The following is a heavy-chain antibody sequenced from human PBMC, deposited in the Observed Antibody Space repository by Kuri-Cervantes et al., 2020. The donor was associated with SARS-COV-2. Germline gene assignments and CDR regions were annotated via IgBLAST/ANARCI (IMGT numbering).Heavy chain of an antibody. CDR2: IYWDDDK. CDR3: AHQLTYYYDSSGYFIY. V-gene: IGHV2-5*02. J-gene: IGHJ4*02. D-gene: IGHD3-22*01. CDR1: GFSLSTSGVG. Sequence: SGPTLVKPTQTLTLTCTSSGFSLSTSGVGVGWIRQPPGKALEWLALIYWDDDKRYSPSLKSRLTITKDTSKNQVVLTMTNMDPVDTATYYCAHQLTYYYDSSGYFIYWGQGTLVTVSS.